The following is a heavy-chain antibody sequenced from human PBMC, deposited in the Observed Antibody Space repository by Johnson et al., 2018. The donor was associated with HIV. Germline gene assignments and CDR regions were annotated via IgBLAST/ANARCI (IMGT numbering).Heavy chain of an antibody. J-gene: IGHJ3*02. CDR1: GFTFSSYW. CDR3: AKDPGDCSSTSCYAFDI. D-gene: IGHD2-2*01. V-gene: IGHV3-23*04. Sequence: VHLVESGGGLVQPGGSLRLSCAASGFTFSSYWMSWVRQAPGKGLEWVSAISGSGGSTYYADSVKGRFTISRDNSKNTLYLQMNSLRAEDTAVYYCAKDPGDCSSTSCYAFDIWGQGTMVTVSS. CDR2: ISGSGGST.